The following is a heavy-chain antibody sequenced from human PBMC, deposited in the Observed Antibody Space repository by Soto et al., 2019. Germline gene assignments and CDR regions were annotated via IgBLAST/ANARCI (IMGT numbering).Heavy chain of an antibody. V-gene: IGHV1-3*01. Sequence: ASVKVSCKASGYTFTSYALHWVLQAPGQRLEWMGWINAGNGNTKYSQKFQGRVTITRDTSASTAYMELSSLRSEDTAVYYCARDNNGDYANAFDIWGQGTMVTVSS. J-gene: IGHJ3*02. D-gene: IGHD4-17*01. CDR2: INAGNGNT. CDR1: GYTFTSYA. CDR3: ARDNNGDYANAFDI.